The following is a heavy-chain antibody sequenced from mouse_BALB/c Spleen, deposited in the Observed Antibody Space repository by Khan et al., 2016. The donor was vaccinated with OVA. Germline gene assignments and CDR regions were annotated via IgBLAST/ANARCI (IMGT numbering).Heavy chain of an antibody. Sequence: EVQLVESGPGLVKPSQSLSLTCTVTGYSITSDYAWNWIRQFPGNRLEWMGYISYSGSTSYNPSLKSRISITRDTSKNQFFLQLNSVTTEDTATYYCARSLTTATSLFAYWGQGTLVTVSA. D-gene: IGHD1-2*01. CDR1: GYSITSDYA. CDR2: ISYSGST. V-gene: IGHV3-2*02. J-gene: IGHJ3*01. CDR3: ARSLTTATSLFAY.